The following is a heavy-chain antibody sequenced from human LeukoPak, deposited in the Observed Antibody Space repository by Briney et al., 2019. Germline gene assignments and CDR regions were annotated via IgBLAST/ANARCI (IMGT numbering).Heavy chain of an antibody. Sequence: GGSLRLSCAASGFTFSSYSMNWVRQAPGKGLEWVSSISSSSSYIYYADSVKGRFTISRDNAKNSLYLQMTSLRAEATAVYYCARDLRVVYFDYWGQGTLVTVSS. CDR1: GFTFSSYS. CDR2: ISSSSSYI. CDR3: ARDLRVVYFDY. V-gene: IGHV3-21*01. J-gene: IGHJ4*02. D-gene: IGHD2-15*01.